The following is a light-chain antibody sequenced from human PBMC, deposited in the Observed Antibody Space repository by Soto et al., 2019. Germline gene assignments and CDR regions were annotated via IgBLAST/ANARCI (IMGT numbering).Light chain of an antibody. J-gene: IGKJ1*01. V-gene: IGKV3-20*01. Sequence: EIVLTQSPGTLSLSPGERATLSCRASQSVSSSSLAWYQQIPGQAPRLLLYGASSRATGIPDRFSGSGSGTDFTLTISRLEPADFAVYYCQQYGSSPWTFGQGTKVEVK. CDR3: QQYGSSPWT. CDR1: QSVSSSS. CDR2: GAS.